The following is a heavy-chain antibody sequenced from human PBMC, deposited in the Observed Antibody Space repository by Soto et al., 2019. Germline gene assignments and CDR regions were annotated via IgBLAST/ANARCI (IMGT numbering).Heavy chain of an antibody. V-gene: IGHV1-8*01. CDR1: GYTFTSYD. CDR3: ARERRRGWYVDY. CDR2: KNPNSGNT. J-gene: IGHJ4*02. Sequence: QVQLVQSGAEVKKPGASVKVSCKASGYTFTSYDINWVRQATGQGLEWMGWKNPNSGNTGYAQKFQGTVTIPRNTSIGTAYMELSSLRSGDTAVYYCARERRRGWYVDYWGQGTPVTVSS. D-gene: IGHD6-19*01.